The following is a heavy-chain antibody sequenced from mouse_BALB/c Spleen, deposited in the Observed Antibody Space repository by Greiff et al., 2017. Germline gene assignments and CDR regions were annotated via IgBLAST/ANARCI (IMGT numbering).Heavy chain of an antibody. CDR3: AREGYDRDYAMDY. Sequence: VQLQQSGPGLVKPSQSLSLTCTVTGYSITSDYAWNWIRQFPGNKLEWMGYISYSGSTSYNPSLKSRISITRDTSKNQFFLQLNSVTTEDTATYYCAREGYDRDYAMDYWGQGTSVTVSS. D-gene: IGHD2-2*01. CDR1: GYSITSDYA. J-gene: IGHJ4*01. CDR2: ISYSGST. V-gene: IGHV3-2*02.